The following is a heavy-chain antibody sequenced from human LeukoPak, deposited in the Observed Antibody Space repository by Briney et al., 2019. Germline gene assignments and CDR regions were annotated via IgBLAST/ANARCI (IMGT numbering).Heavy chain of an antibody. CDR2: IYYSGST. J-gene: IGHJ4*02. V-gene: IGHV4-39*01. Sequence: SETLSLTCTVSGGSISSSSYYWGWIRQPPGKGLEWIGSIYYSGSTYYNPSLKSRVTISVDTSKNQFSLNLSSVTAADTAVYCCARLYYDSSGYYQICYFDYWGQGTLVTVSS. D-gene: IGHD3-22*01. CDR3: ARLYYDSSGYYQICYFDY. CDR1: GGSISSSSYY.